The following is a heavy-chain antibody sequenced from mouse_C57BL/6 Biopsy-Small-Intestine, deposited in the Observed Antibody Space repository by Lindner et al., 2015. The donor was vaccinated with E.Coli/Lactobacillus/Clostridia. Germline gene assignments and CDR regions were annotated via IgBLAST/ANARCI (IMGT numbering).Heavy chain of an antibody. CDR1: GYTFTSYT. CDR3: AKDGNRWYFDY. D-gene: IGHD2-1*01. J-gene: IGHJ2*01. CDR2: INPSSGYT. V-gene: IGHV1-4*01. Sequence: VQLQESGAELARPGASVKMSCKASGYTFTSYTMHWVKQRPGQGLEWIGYINPSSGYTKYNQKFKDKATLTADKSSSTAYTQLSSLTSEDSAVYYCAKDGNRWYFDYWGQGTTLTVSS.